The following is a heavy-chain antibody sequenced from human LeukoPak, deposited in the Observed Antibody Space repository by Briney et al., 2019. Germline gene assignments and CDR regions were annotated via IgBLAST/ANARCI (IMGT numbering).Heavy chain of an antibody. D-gene: IGHD3-22*01. CDR3: ARAPHFHDSSGYYYYYYGMDV. CDR2: INYSGST. J-gene: IGHJ6*02. CDR1: GGSISSYH. Sequence: SETLSLTCSVSGGSISSYHWNWIRQPPGKGLEWIGYINYSGSTNYNPSLKSRVTILVDTSKNQFSLKVSSVTAADTAVYYCARAPHFHDSSGYYYYYYGMDVWGQGTTVTVSS. V-gene: IGHV4-59*01.